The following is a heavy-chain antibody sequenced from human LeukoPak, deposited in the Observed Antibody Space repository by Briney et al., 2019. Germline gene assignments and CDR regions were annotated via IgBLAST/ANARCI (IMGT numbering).Heavy chain of an antibody. J-gene: IGHJ4*02. CDR1: RFTFSSYG. CDR3: AKGARGYFDY. D-gene: IGHD3-10*01. CDR2: ISGSGGST. V-gene: IGHV3-23*01. Sequence: PGGTLRLSCAASRFTFSSYGMSWVRQAPGKGLEWVSVISGSGGSTYYADSVKGRFTISRDNSKNTLYLQMNSLRAEGTAVYYCAKGARGYFDYWGQGTLVTVSS.